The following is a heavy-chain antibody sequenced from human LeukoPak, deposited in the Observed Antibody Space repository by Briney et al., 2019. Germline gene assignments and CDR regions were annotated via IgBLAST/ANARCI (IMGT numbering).Heavy chain of an antibody. CDR2: IYHSGST. CDR1: GGSISSDGYS. CDR3: AREGIAVAGGLFDY. D-gene: IGHD6-19*01. V-gene: IGHV4-30-2*01. J-gene: IGHJ4*02. Sequence: SETLSLTCAVSGGSISSDGYSWNWIRQPPGKGLEWIGYIYHSGSTYYNPSLKSRVTISVDRSKNQFSLKLSSVTAADTAVYYCAREGIAVAGGLFDYWGQGTLVTVSS.